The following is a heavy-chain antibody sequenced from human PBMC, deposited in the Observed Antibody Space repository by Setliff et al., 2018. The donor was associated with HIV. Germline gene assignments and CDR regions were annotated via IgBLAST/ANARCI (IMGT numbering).Heavy chain of an antibody. D-gene: IGHD3-3*01. CDR1: GYTFTSYA. Sequence: ASVKVSCKASGYTFTSYALHWVRQAPGQRLEWMGWINAGSGTTKFSQKFHGRVIIIRDISATTAYMELSSLRYEDTAVYYCARVSEETYSDFWSGYYPFDIWGQGTMVTVSS. V-gene: IGHV1-3*01. CDR3: ARVSEETYSDFWSGYYPFDI. CDR2: INAGSGTT. J-gene: IGHJ3*02.